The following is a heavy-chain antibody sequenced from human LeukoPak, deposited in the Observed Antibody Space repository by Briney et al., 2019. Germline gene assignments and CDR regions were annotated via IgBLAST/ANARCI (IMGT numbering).Heavy chain of an antibody. J-gene: IGHJ4*02. D-gene: IGHD5-24*01. CDR2: IYPGGSET. CDR3: AGASRDGYNQNFDH. V-gene: IGHV5-51*01. Sequence: GESLKISCKGLGYSFSSYWNAWVRQRPGKDLEWMGIIYPGGSETRYDPSFQGQVTISADSSTSTAYLQWSSLRASDTAMYYCAGASRDGYNQNFDHWGQGTLVTVSS. CDR1: GYSFSSYW.